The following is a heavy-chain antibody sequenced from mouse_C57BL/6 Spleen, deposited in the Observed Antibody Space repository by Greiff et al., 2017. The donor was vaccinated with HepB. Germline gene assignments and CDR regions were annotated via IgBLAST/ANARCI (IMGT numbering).Heavy chain of an antibody. Sequence: VQLQQSGAELVRPGASVTLSCKASGYTFTDYEMHWVKQTPVHGLEWIGAIDPETGGTAYNQKFKGKAILTADKSSSTAYMELRSLTSEDSAVYYCTSSYTTVGPYFDYWGQGTTLTVSS. CDR3: TSSYTTVGPYFDY. CDR1: GYTFTDYE. J-gene: IGHJ2*01. CDR2: IDPETGGT. V-gene: IGHV1-15*01. D-gene: IGHD1-1*01.